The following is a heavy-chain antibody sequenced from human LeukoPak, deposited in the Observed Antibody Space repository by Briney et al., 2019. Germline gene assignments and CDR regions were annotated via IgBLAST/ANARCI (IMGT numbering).Heavy chain of an antibody. CDR3: ARDRHSSGCLDY. J-gene: IGHJ4*02. D-gene: IGHD3-22*01. CDR1: GFTFSSYS. CDR2: ISSSSSYI. V-gene: IGHV3-21*01. Sequence: GGSLRLSCAASGFTFSSYSINWVRQAPGKGLEWVSSISSSSSYIYYADSVKGRFTISRDNAKNSLYLQMNSLRAEDTAVYYCARDRHSSGCLDYWGQGTLVTVSS.